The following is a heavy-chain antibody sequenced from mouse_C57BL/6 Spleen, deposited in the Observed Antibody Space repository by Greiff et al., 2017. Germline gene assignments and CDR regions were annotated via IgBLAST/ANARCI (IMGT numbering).Heavy chain of an antibody. CDR2: IDPSDSET. V-gene: IGHV1-52*01. CDR3: ARKRDYYGSSYYLDY. J-gene: IGHJ2*01. Sequence: QVQLKQPGAELVRPGSSVKLSCKASGYTFTSYWMHWVKQRPIQGLEWIGNIDPSDSETHYNQKFKDKATLTVDKSSRTAYMQLSSLTSEDSAVYYCARKRDYYGSSYYLDYWGQGTTLTVSS. CDR1: GYTFTSYW. D-gene: IGHD1-1*01.